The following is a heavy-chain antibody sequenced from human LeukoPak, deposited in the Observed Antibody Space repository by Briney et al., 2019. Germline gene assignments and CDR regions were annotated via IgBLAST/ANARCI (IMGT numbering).Heavy chain of an antibody. Sequence: PGGSLRLSCAASGFTFGDYAMGWVRQAPGKGLEWLSFIKSKVYGETIEYAASVKGRFTISRDDSKSIAYLHMNSLETEDTAIYFCSRASFGVVVNMYYFDYWGRGALVTVSS. D-gene: IGHD3-3*01. J-gene: IGHJ4*02. CDR1: GFTFGDYA. V-gene: IGHV3-49*04. CDR3: SRASFGVVVNMYYFDY. CDR2: IKSKVYGETI.